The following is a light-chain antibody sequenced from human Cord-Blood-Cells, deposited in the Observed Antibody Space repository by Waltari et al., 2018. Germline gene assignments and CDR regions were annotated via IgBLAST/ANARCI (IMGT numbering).Light chain of an antibody. CDR2: DAS. CDR1: QDISNY. V-gene: IGKV1-33*01. J-gene: IGKJ3*01. CDR3: QPYDNLLFT. Sequence: DIPMTQPPSSLSASVGDSITITSQASQDISNYFNWYQQKPGKAPKLLIYDASKLETGVPSRFSGSGAGTDFTFNICCLQREDIATFYCQPYDNLLFTFGPGPKVDI.